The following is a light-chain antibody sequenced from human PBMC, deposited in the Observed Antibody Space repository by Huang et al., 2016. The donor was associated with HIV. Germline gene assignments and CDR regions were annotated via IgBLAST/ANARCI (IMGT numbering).Light chain of an antibody. CDR3: MQNLQSLSLT. CDR2: LGS. CDR1: QSLLHSSGYNY. V-gene: IGKV2-28*01. J-gene: IGKJ4*01. Sequence: DIVMTQSPLSLPVTPGEPASISCRSSQSLLHSSGYNYLDCDLQKPGQSPQLLIYLGSNRASGVPDRFSGSGSGTDFTLKIRRVEAEDVGVYYCMQNLQSLSLTFGGGTKVEIK.